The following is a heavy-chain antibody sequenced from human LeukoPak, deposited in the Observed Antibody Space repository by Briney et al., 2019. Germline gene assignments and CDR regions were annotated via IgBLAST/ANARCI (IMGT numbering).Heavy chain of an antibody. CDR2: IYYGGST. J-gene: IGHJ4*02. D-gene: IGHD3-22*01. Sequence: PSGTLSLTCTVSGGSISSYYWSWIRQPPGKGLEWIGYIYYGGSTNYNPSLKSRVTISVDTSKNQSSLKLSSVTAADTAVYYCASYYDSSGRDYWGQGTLVTVSS. CDR1: GGSISSYY. V-gene: IGHV4-59*01. CDR3: ASYYDSSGRDY.